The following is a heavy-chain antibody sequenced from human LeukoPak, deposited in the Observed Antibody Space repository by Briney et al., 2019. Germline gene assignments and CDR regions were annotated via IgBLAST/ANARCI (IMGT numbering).Heavy chain of an antibody. Sequence: AGGSLRLSCAASGFTFSSYAISWVRQAPGKGLEWVSAISGSGGSTYYADSVKGRFTISRDNSKNTLYLQMNSLRAEDTAVYYCAKASITMVRGVIRYWGQGTLVTVSS. V-gene: IGHV3-23*01. D-gene: IGHD3-10*01. CDR3: AKASITMVRGVIRY. J-gene: IGHJ4*02. CDR1: GFTFSSYA. CDR2: ISGSGGST.